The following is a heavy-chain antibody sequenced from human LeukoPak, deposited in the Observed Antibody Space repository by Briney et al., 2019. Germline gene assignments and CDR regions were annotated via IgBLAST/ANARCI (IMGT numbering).Heavy chain of an antibody. Sequence: PGESLRLSCAASGFNFDDFGMGWVRQAPGKGLEWVSGVHWNGGTTGYADSVKGRFTISRDNAKNSLYLQMNSLRAEDTALYYCARNSGSYFSNWFDPWGQGTLVTVSS. V-gene: IGHV3-20*04. CDR3: ARNSGSYFSNWFDP. CDR1: GFNFDDFG. D-gene: IGHD1-26*01. J-gene: IGHJ5*02. CDR2: VHWNGGTT.